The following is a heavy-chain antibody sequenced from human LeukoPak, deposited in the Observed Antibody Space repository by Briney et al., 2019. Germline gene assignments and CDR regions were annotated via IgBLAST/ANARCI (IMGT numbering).Heavy chain of an antibody. CDR1: GGSISSGSYY. CDR3: ARMGWHDGIYYYYYYMDV. D-gene: IGHD1-1*01. Sequence: PSQTLSLTCTVSGGSISSGSYYWSWIRQPAGKGLEWIGRIYTSGSTNYNPSLKSRVTISVDTSKNQFSLKLSSVTAADTAVYYCARMGWHDGIYYYYYYMDVWGKGTTVTVSS. CDR2: IYTSGST. J-gene: IGHJ6*03. V-gene: IGHV4-61*02.